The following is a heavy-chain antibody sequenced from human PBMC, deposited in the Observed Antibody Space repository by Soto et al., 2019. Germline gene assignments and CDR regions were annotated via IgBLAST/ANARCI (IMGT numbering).Heavy chain of an antibody. CDR3: ARSGSSSGWF. D-gene: IGHD6-19*01. V-gene: IGHV4-61*01. Sequence: SETLSLTCTVSDASVSSGRYYWSWSRQPPGKGLEWIGYIYYTGSTKYNPSLKSRVAISVDTSKNQFSLRLTSMTAADTAVYYCARSGSSSGWFGGRGTRVTVSS. J-gene: IGHJ4*02. CDR2: IYYTGST. CDR1: DASVSSGRYY.